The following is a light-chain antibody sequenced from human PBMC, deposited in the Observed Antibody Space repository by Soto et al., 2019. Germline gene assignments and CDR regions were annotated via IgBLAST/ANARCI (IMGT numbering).Light chain of an antibody. CDR1: SSNIGAGFD. CDR2: GNS. Sequence: QSVLTQPPSVSGAPGQRVTISCTGSSSNIGAGFDVHWYQQLPGTAPKLLIYGNSNRPSGVPDRFSGSKSGTSASLAITGLQAEDEADYYCQSYDNSLRGPVFGGGTKVTVL. V-gene: IGLV1-40*01. CDR3: QSYDNSLRGPV. J-gene: IGLJ2*01.